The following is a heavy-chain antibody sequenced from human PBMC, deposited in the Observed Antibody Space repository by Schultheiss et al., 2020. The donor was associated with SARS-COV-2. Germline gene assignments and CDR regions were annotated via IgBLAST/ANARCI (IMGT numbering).Heavy chain of an antibody. CDR3: ARDGGDSDWFDP. V-gene: IGHV3-30*07. CDR1: GFTFSSYA. J-gene: IGHJ5*02. Sequence: GESLKISCAASGFTFSSYAMHWVRQAPGKGLEWVAVISYDGSNKYYADSVKGRFTISRDNSKNTLYLQMNSLRAEETAVYYCARDGGDSDWFDPWGQGTLVTVSS. D-gene: IGHD2-21*01. CDR2: ISYDGSNK.